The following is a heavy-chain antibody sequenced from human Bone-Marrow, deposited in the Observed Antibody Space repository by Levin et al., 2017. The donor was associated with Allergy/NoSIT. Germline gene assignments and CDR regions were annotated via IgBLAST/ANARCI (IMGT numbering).Heavy chain of an antibody. CDR1: GFLFSREG. Sequence: GGSLRLSCEASGFLFSREGMHWVRQAPGKGLEWVALISFDGGYQYYVDSVKGRFTISRDNSNNTVFLQMHSLRPEDTAVYYCVKGGRGWYLENWGQGTLVTVSS. CDR3: VKGGRGWYLEN. D-gene: IGHD6-19*01. CDR2: ISFDGGYQ. J-gene: IGHJ1*01. V-gene: IGHV3-30*18.